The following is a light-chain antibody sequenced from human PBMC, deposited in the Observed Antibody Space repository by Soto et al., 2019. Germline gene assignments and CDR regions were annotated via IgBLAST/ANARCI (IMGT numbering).Light chain of an antibody. CDR1: RNGYNF. CDR2: DVS. Sequence: QSALTQPRSVSGSPGQSVTISCSGVRNGYNFVSWYQQHPGNAPKVLIYDVSKRPSGVPDRCSGSKSANTASLTISGLQADDEADSYCCSYLGSYTFVFGIGTKLTVL. V-gene: IGLV2-11*01. CDR3: CSYLGSYTFV. J-gene: IGLJ1*01.